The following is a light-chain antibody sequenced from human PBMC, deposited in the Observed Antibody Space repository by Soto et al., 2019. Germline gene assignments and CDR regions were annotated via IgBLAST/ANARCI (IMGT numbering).Light chain of an antibody. J-gene: IGKJ3*01. CDR2: GAS. CDR1: QSVSSN. V-gene: IGKV3-15*01. CDR3: QQYNNSPL. Sequence: EIVMMQSPATLSVSPGERATLSCRASQSVSSNLAWYQQKPGQAPRLLIYGASTRATGLPARFSGSRSGTVFPLTSSLQQSEDFAVYYRQQYNNSPLFGPGTKVDIK.